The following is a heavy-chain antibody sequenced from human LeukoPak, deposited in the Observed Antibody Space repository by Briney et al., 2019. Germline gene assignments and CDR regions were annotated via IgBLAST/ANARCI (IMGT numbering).Heavy chain of an antibody. CDR1: GFTFSSYS. CDR2: ISSSSSYI. V-gene: IGHV3-21*01. D-gene: IGHD3-22*01. J-gene: IGHJ4*02. CDR3: ARIKYYYDSSGYHAPIDY. Sequence: GGSLRLSCAASGFTFSSYSMNWVRQAPGKGLEWVSSISSSSSYIYYADSVKGRFTISRDNSKNTLYLQMNSLRAEDTAVYYCARIKYYYDSSGYHAPIDYWGQGTLVTVSS.